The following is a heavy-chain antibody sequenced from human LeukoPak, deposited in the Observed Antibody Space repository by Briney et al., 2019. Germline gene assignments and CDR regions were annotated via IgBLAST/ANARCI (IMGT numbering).Heavy chain of an antibody. V-gene: IGHV4-39*01. J-gene: IGHJ4*02. CDR1: GGSISSNNYF. D-gene: IGHD3-3*01. CDR2: IYDSGST. Sequence: SETLSLTCTVSGGSISSNNYFWGWIRQPPGKGLEWIGSIYDSGSTYYNPSLKSRVTISVDTSKNQFFLKLNSVTAADTAMYYCQSRFLEWLLDYWGQGTLVTVSS. CDR3: QSRFLEWLLDY.